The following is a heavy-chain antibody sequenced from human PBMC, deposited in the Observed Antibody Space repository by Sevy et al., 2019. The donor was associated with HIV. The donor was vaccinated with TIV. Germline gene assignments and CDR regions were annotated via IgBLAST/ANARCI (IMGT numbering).Heavy chain of an antibody. CDR2: LSGDGESR. V-gene: IGHV3-23*01. J-gene: IGHJ4*01. CDR3: AKAGGYNRDYYFDY. D-gene: IGHD1-7*01. CDR1: GLTFSNYA. Sequence: GGSLRLSCAASGLTFSNYAMSWVRQAPGKGLEWVSSLSGDGESRYYAASVKGRFTISMDNSKDSLSLVYLQMNNLRADDAAVYYCAKAGGYNRDYYFDYWGHGTLVTVSS.